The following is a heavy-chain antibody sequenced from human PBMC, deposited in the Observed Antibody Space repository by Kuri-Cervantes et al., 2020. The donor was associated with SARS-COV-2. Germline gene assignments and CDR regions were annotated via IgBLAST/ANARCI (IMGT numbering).Heavy chain of an antibody. CDR1: GFTFSSYA. CDR3: ARDESGSWYRVGYYMDV. V-gene: IGHV3-64*02. J-gene: IGHJ6*03. Sequence: GESLKISCAASGFTFSSYAMHWVRQAPGKGLEYVSAISSNGGSTYYADSVKGRFTISRDNAKNSLYLQMNSLRAEDTAVYYCARDESGSWYRVGYYMDVWGKGTTVTVSS. D-gene: IGHD6-13*01. CDR2: ISSNGGST.